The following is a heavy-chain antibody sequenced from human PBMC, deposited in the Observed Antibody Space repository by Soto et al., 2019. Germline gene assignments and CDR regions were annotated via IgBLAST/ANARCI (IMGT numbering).Heavy chain of an antibody. Sequence: QVHLVQSGAEVKKPGSSVKVSCKASGGTFSSYAISWVRQAPGQGLEWMGGFIPIFGTTNYAQKFQGRVTITADESTSTAYRELSSLRSEDTAVDYCTRDRGRRYNDGRGYYYSAYWGQGTLVTVSS. V-gene: IGHV1-69*01. CDR1: GGTFSSYA. J-gene: IGHJ4*02. CDR3: TRDRGRRYNDGRGYYYSAY. D-gene: IGHD3-22*01. CDR2: FIPIFGTT.